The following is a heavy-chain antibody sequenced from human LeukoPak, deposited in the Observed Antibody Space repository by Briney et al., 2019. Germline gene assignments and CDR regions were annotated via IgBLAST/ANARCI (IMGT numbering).Heavy chain of an antibody. CDR2: IYSGGST. D-gene: IGHD3-22*01. CDR1: GFTVSSNY. J-gene: IGHJ4*02. Sequence: GGSLRLSCAASGFTVSSNYMSWVRQAPGKGLEWVSVIYSGGSTYYADSVKGRFTISRDNSKNTLYLQMNSLRAEDTAVYYCARELGYYDSSGHFDYWGQGTLVTVSS. V-gene: IGHV3-53*01. CDR3: ARELGYYDSSGHFDY.